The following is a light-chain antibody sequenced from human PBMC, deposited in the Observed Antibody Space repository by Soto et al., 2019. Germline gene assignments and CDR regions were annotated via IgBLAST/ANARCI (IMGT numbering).Light chain of an antibody. CDR1: NIGSKN. V-gene: IGLV3-21*04. Sequence: SYELTQPPSVSVAPGKTARITCGGNNIGSKNVHWYQQKPGQAPVLVIYYDSDRPSGIPERFSGSNSGNTATLTISRVEAGDEADYYCQVWDSSSDHHVVFGGGTKLTVL. J-gene: IGLJ2*01. CDR2: YDS. CDR3: QVWDSSSDHHVV.